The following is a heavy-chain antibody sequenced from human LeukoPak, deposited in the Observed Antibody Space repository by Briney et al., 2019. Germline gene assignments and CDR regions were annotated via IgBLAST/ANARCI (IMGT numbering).Heavy chain of an antibody. D-gene: IGHD3-22*01. CDR2: ISGSGGST. V-gene: IGHV3-23*01. Sequence: GGSLRLSCAAPGFTFSSYAMSWVRQAPGKGLEWVSAISGSGGSTYYADSVKGRFTISRDNSKNTLYLQMNSLRAEDTAVYYCAKVLNSYYYDSSGSHWGQGTLVTVSS. CDR1: GFTFSSYA. J-gene: IGHJ4*02. CDR3: AKVLNSYYYDSSGSH.